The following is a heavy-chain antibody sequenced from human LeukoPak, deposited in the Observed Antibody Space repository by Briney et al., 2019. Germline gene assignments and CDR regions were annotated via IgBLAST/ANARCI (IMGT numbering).Heavy chain of an antibody. CDR2: IIPIFGTA. J-gene: IGHJ4*02. Sequence: ASVKVSCKASGGTFISYAISWVRQAPGQGLEWMGGIIPIFGTANYAQKFQGRVTITADESTSTAYMELRSLRSDDTAVYYCARASDEWELRLDYWGQGTLVTVSS. CDR1: GGTFISYA. D-gene: IGHD1-26*01. CDR3: ARASDEWELRLDY. V-gene: IGHV1-69*13.